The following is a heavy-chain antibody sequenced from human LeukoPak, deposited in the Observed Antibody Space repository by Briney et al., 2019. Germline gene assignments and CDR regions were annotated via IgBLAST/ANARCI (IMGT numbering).Heavy chain of an antibody. V-gene: IGHV1-46*01. CDR1: GYTFTSYY. J-gene: IGHJ4*02. CDR3: ARVGVAASGTSGFDVY. CDR2: INPSGGSI. Sequence: GASVKVSCKASGYTFTSYYMHWVRQAPGQGLEWMGMINPSGGSISYAQKFQGRVTMTRDTSTSTVYMELSSLRSEDTAVYYCARVGVAASGTSGFDVYWGQGTLVTVSS. D-gene: IGHD6-13*01.